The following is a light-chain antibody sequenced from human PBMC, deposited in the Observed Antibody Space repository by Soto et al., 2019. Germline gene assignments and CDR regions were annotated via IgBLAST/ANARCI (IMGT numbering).Light chain of an antibody. J-gene: IGLJ3*02. Sequence: QSALTQPPSASGSPGQSGTISCTGTSSDIGGYNYVSWYQQHPGKAPKVMISEVNKRPSGVPERFSGSKSGNTASLTVSGLQAEDEADYYCKSYTGINNWVFGGGTKLTVL. CDR2: EVN. CDR3: KSYTGINNWV. V-gene: IGLV2-8*01. CDR1: SSDIGGYNY.